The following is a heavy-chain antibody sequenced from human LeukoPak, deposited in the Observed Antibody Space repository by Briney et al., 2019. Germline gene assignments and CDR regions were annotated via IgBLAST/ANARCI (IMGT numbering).Heavy chain of an antibody. CDR3: ARSLMVYATFDY. J-gene: IGHJ4*02. V-gene: IGHV1-46*01. CDR1: GYTFTSYY. CDR2: INPSGGST. Sequence: ASVKVSCKASGYTFTSYYMHWVRQAPGQGLEWMGIINPSGGSTSYAQKFQGRVTMTRDMSTSTVYMELSSLRSEDTAVYYCARSLMVYATFDYWGQGTLVTVSS. D-gene: IGHD2-8*01.